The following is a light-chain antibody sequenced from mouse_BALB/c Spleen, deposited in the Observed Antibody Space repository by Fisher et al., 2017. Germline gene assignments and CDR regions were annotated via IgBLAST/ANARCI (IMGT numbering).Light chain of an antibody. CDR1: SSVSY. V-gene: IGKV4-63*01. Sequence: DIVLTQSTAIMSASPGEKVTMTCSASSSVSYMHWYQQKSSTSPKLWIYDTSKLASGVPGRFSGSGSGNSYSLTISSVEAEDDATYYCQQWSGYPFTFGSGTKLEIK. J-gene: IGKJ4*01. CDR2: DTS. CDR3: QQWSGYPFT.